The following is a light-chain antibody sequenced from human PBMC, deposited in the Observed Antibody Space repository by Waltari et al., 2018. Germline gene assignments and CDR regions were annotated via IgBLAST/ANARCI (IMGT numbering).Light chain of an antibody. CDR3: NSFTGGSTPLWV. V-gene: IGLV2-14*01. Sequence: QSALTQPASVSGSPGQSITISCTGTSNNLGRYNYLPWYQQYPGKAPKIIIYDVTERPAGVSKRFSGSKSGDTASLTISGLQAEDEADYYCNSFTGGSTPLWVFGGGTKLTVL. J-gene: IGLJ3*02. CDR1: SNNLGRYNY. CDR2: DVT.